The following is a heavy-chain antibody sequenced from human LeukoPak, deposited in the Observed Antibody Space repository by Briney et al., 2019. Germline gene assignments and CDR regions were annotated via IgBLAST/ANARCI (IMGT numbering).Heavy chain of an antibody. CDR1: GGSFSGYY. V-gene: IGHV4-34*01. D-gene: IGHD3-3*01. CDR2: INHSGST. Sequence: SETLSLTCAVYGGSFSGYYWSWIRQPPGKGLEWIGEINHSGSTNYNPSLKSRVTISVDTSKNQFSLKLSSVTAADTAVYYCARGGPRGGYDFWSGYFLNNWFDPWGQGTLVTVSS. J-gene: IGHJ5*02. CDR3: ARGGPRGGYDFWSGYFLNNWFDP.